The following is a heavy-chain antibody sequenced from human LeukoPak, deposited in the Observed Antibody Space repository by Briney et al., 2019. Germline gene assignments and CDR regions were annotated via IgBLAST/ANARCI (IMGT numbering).Heavy chain of an antibody. CDR3: ASLSTSPSIGDY. CDR1: GFTFSSYG. Sequence: GGSLRLSCAASGFTFSSYGMHWVRQAPGKGLEWVAVIWYDGSNKYYADSVKGRLTISGDNAKNSLYLQMNSLTADDTALYYCASLSTSPSIGDYWGQGTLVTVSS. D-gene: IGHD2/OR15-2a*01. J-gene: IGHJ4*02. V-gene: IGHV3-33*03. CDR2: IWYDGSNK.